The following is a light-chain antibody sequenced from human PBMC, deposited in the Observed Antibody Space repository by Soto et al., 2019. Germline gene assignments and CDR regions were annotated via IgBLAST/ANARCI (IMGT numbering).Light chain of an antibody. CDR3: AAWDDSLTDYV. CDR1: SSNIGRNT. Sequence: QSALTQAPSASETPGQRVTISCSGGSSNIGRNTVNWYQQLPGTAPKLLIYSNNRRPSGVPHRFSGSKSGTSASLAISGLQSEDEADYYCAAWDDSLTDYVFGTGTKVTVL. V-gene: IGLV1-44*01. J-gene: IGLJ1*01. CDR2: SNN.